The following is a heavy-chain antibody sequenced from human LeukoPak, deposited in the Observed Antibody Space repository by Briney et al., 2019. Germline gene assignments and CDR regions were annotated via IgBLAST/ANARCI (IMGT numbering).Heavy chain of an antibody. Sequence: ASVKVSCKTSGYTFTSYFIHWVRQAPGQGPEWMGIINPSGASTSYAQRFQGRVTMTRDMSTSTVYMELSSLRSEDTAVYYCARETPGTGAFDYWGQGTLVTVSS. CDR3: ARETPGTGAFDY. J-gene: IGHJ4*02. CDR1: GYTFTSYF. CDR2: INPSGAST. D-gene: IGHD3/OR15-3a*01. V-gene: IGHV1-46*01.